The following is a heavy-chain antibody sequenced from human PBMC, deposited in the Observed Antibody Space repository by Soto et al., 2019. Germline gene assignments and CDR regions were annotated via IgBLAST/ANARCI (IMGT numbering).Heavy chain of an antibody. J-gene: IGHJ2*01. CDR2: IIPIFGTA. Sequence: QVQLVQSGAAGKKPGSSVKVSCKASGGTFSTYAISWVRQAPGQGLEWMGGIIPIFGTANNAQKCEGRATITADDSTSTAYMELRRLRSQDTAVYYCAQTLGLAVAGPGRFDLWGRGTLVTVSS. CDR1: GGTFSTYA. D-gene: IGHD6-19*01. V-gene: IGHV1-69*12. CDR3: AQTLGLAVAGPGRFDL.